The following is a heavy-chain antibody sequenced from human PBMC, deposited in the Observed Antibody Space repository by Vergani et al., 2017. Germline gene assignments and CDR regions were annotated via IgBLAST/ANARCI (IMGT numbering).Heavy chain of an antibody. CDR1: GGSFSGYY. CDR3: ARGLMGATFGY. Sequence: QVQLQQWGAGLLKPSETLSLTCAVYGGSFSGYYWSWIRQPPGKGLEWIGYIYYSGSTNYNPSLKSRVTISVDTSKNQFSLKLRSVTAADTAVYYCARGLMGATFGYWGQGTLVTVSS. V-gene: IGHV4-34*11. D-gene: IGHD1-26*01. CDR2: IYYSGST. J-gene: IGHJ4*02.